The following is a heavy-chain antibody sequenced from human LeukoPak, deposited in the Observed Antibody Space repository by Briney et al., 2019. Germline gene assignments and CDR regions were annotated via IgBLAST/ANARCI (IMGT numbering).Heavy chain of an antibody. CDR3: ARDRGPRTGFMVREAYDY. Sequence: GRSLRLSCAASGFTFSSYAMHWVRQAPGEGLEWVAVISYDGSNKYYADSVKGRFTISRDNSKNTLYLQMSSLRAEDTAVYYCARDRGPRTGFMVREAYDYWGQGTLVTVSS. D-gene: IGHD3-10*01. CDR2: ISYDGSNK. J-gene: IGHJ4*02. V-gene: IGHV3-30-3*01. CDR1: GFTFSSYA.